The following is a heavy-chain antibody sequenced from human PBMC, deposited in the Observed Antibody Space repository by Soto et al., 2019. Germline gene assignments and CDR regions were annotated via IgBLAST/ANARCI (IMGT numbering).Heavy chain of an antibody. CDR3: ARAYGSGWNGN. J-gene: IGHJ4*02. CDR1: GGSFSDYY. CDR2: IKHSGGT. Sequence: SETLSLTCAVYGGSFSDYYWSWIRQPPGKGLEWIGEIKHSGGTNYNPSLKSRVTISVDTSKNQFYLRLNSVTAADTAVYYCARAYGSGWNGNWGQGTLVTVSS. D-gene: IGHD6-19*01. V-gene: IGHV4-34*01.